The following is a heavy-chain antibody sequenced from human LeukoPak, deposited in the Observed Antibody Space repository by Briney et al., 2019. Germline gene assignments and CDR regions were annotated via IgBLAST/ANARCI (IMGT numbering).Heavy chain of an antibody. CDR1: GYTFTGYY. D-gene: IGHD2-15*01. CDR3: ARDYSQVAWSDY. Sequence: ASVKVSCKASGYTFTGYYMHWLRQAPGQGLEWMGWINPNSGGTNYAQKFQGRVTMTRDTSISTAYMELSRLRSDDTAVYYCARDYSQVAWSDYWGQGTLVTVSS. V-gene: IGHV1-2*02. CDR2: INPNSGGT. J-gene: IGHJ4*02.